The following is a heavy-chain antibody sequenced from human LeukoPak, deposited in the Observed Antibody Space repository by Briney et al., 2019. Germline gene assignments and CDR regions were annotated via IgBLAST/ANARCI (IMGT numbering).Heavy chain of an antibody. CDR1: GYTFTSYG. J-gene: IGHJ4*02. V-gene: IGHV1-18*01. CDR2: ISAYNGNT. Sequence: RASVKVSCKASGYTFTSYGISWVRQAPGQGLEWMGWISAYNGNTNYAQKLQGRVTMTTDTSTSTAYMELRSLRSDDTAVYYCARDGGGWKRYYFDYWGQGTLVTVSS. D-gene: IGHD6-19*01. CDR3: ARDGGGWKRYYFDY.